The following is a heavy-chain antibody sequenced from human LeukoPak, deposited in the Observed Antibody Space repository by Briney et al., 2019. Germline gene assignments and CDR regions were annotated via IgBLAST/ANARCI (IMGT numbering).Heavy chain of an antibody. CDR3: ARRYLQYYYGSGSYSHYFDY. CDR1: GGSFSGYY. V-gene: IGHV4-34*01. D-gene: IGHD3-10*01. J-gene: IGHJ4*02. Sequence: SETLSLTCAVYGGSFSGYYWSWIRQPPGKGLEWIGEINHSGSTNYNPSLKSRVTISVDTSKNQFSLKLSSVTAADTAAYYCARRYLQYYYGSGSYSHYFDYWGQGTLVTVSS. CDR2: INHSGST.